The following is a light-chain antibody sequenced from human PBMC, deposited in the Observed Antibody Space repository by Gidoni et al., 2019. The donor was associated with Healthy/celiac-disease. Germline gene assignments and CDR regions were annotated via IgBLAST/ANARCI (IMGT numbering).Light chain of an antibody. CDR1: QSVSSY. Sequence: DIALTQSPATLSLSPGERATLSCRASQSVSSYLAWYQQKPGQAPRLLIYDVSKRATGIPARFSGSGSGTDFTLTISSLEPEDFAVYYCQQRSNWLTFGGGTKVEIK. CDR2: DVS. CDR3: QQRSNWLT. J-gene: IGKJ4*01. V-gene: IGKV3-11*01.